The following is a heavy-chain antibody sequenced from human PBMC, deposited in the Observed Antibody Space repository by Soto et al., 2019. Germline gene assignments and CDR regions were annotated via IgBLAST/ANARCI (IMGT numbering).Heavy chain of an antibody. CDR1: GYTFTSYG. D-gene: IGHD3-3*01. CDR2: ISAYNGNT. J-gene: IGHJ5*02. Sequence: ASVKVSCKASGYTFTSYGISWVRQAPGQGLEWMGWISAYNGNTNYAQKLQGRVTMTTDTSTSTAYMELRSLRSDDTAVYYCARVALITIFGVGKNWFDPWGQGTLVTVSS. CDR3: ARVALITIFGVGKNWFDP. V-gene: IGHV1-18*01.